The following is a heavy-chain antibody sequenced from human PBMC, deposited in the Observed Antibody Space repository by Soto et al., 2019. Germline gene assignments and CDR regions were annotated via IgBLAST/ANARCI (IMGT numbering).Heavy chain of an antibody. CDR2: IYYSGST. D-gene: IGHD3-10*01. CDR3: ARVYYYGSGSPMYYFDY. CDR1: GGPIRSGGYY. J-gene: IGHJ4*02. V-gene: IGHV4-31*03. Sequence: QVQLQESGPGLVKPSQTLSLTCTVSGGPIRSGGYYWSWIHQHPGKGLECIGYIYYSGSTNYNPSRESRVTISVDTSKNQFSLNLSSVTAADTAVYYCARVYYYGSGSPMYYFDYWGQGILVTVSS.